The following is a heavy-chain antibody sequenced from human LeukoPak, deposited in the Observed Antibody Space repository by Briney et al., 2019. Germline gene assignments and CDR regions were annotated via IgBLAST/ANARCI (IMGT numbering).Heavy chain of an antibody. CDR1: GDSLTGYY. Sequence: SETLSLTCSVSGDSLTGYYWGWIRQPPGKGLEWIGNIYYTGNTYYNSSLKSRVTISLDTSKNQFSLKLSSVTAADTAVYYCARLPGRIVGATSDYWGQGTLVTVSS. CDR3: ARLPGRIVGATSDY. D-gene: IGHD1-26*01. V-gene: IGHV4-39*01. CDR2: IYYTGNT. J-gene: IGHJ4*02.